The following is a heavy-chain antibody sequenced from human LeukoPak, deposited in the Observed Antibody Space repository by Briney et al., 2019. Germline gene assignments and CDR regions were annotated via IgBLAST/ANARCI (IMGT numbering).Heavy chain of an antibody. D-gene: IGHD1-1*01. J-gene: IGHJ4*02. CDR2: IYFFGNT. CDR3: VRHKRGIGIY. V-gene: IGHV4-39*01. Sequence: PSETLSLTCTVSGGSISSNGYYWGWIRQTPGKGLEWLGSIYFFGNTYYNPSLKTRVTVSLDMSPNRFSLKMRSVTAADTAIYYCVRHKRGIGIYWGQGISVTVSS. CDR1: GGSISSNGYY.